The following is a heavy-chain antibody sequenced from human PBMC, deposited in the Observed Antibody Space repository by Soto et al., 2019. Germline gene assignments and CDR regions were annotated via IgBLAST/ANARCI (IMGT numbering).Heavy chain of an antibody. V-gene: IGHV5-51*01. J-gene: IGHJ6*03. Sequence: GESLKISCKGSGYSFTSYWIGWVRQMPGKGLEWMGIIYPGDSDTRYSPSFQGQVTISADKSISTAYLQWSSLKASDTAMYYCARNRIIAAAGTYYYYYMDVWGKGTTVTVSS. CDR3: ARNRIIAAAGTYYYYYMDV. D-gene: IGHD6-13*01. CDR1: GYSFTSYW. CDR2: IYPGDSDT.